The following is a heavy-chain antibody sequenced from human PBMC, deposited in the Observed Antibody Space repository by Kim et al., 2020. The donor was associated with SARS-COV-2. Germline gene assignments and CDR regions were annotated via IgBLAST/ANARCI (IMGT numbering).Heavy chain of an antibody. Sequence: GGSLRLSCAASGFTFSSYGMHWVRQAPGKGLEWVAVISYDGSNKYYADSVKGRFTISRDNSKNTLYLQMNSLRAEDTAVYYCAKDFSYDILTGPGQPRDYWGQGTLVTVSS. J-gene: IGHJ4*02. CDR2: ISYDGSNK. CDR1: GFTFSSYG. CDR3: AKDFSYDILTGPGQPRDY. D-gene: IGHD3-9*01. V-gene: IGHV3-30*18.